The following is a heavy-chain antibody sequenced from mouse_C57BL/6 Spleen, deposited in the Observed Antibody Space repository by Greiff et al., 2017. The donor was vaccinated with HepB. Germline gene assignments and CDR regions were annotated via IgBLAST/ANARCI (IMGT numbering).Heavy chain of an antibody. CDR2: IYPGSGST. CDR1: GYTFTSYW. CDR3: ARTYYYGSSTYAMDY. V-gene: IGHV1-55*01. J-gene: IGHJ4*01. D-gene: IGHD1-1*01. Sequence: VQLQQPGAELVKPGASVKMSCKASGYTFTSYWITWVKQRPGQGLEWIGDIYPGSGSTNYNEKFKSKATLTVDTSSSTAYMQLSSLTSEDSAVYYCARTYYYGSSTYAMDYWGQGTSGTVSS.